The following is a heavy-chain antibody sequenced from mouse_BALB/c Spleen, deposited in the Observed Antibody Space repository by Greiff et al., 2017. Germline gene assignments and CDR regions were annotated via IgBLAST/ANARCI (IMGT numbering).Heavy chain of an antibody. V-gene: IGHV1-54*03. CDR2: INPGSGGT. CDR3: ARPYDGYFDY. D-gene: IGHD2-3*01. J-gene: IGHJ2*01. CDR1: GYAFTNYL. Sequence: VNLVESGAELVRPGTSVKVSCKASGYAFTNYLIEWVKQRPGQGLEWIGVINPGSGGTNYNEKFKGKATLTADKSSSTAYMQLSSLTSDDSAVYFCARPYDGYFDYWGQGTTLTVSS.